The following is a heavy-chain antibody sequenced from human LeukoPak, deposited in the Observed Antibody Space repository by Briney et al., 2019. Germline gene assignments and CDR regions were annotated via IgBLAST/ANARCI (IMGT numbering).Heavy chain of an antibody. J-gene: IGHJ4*02. D-gene: IGHD3-22*01. CDR3: ARRSYYYDSSGYPFDH. CDR2: INHSGST. Sequence: SETLSLTCAVYGGSFSGYYWSWIRQPPGKGLEWIGEINHSGSTNYNPSLKSRVTISVDTSKNQFSLKLSSVTAADTAVYYCARRSYYYDSSGYPFDHWGQGTLVTVSS. V-gene: IGHV4-34*01. CDR1: GGSFSGYY.